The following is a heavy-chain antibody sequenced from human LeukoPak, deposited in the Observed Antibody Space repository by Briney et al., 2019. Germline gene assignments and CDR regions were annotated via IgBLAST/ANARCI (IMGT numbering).Heavy chain of an antibody. D-gene: IGHD3-22*01. Sequence: ASVKVSCTASGGTFSSYAISWVRQAPGQGLEWMGGIIPIFGTANYAQKFQGRVTITADESTSTAYMELGSLRSEDTAVYYCARDRSYDSSGYSGYFDYWGQGTLVTVSS. V-gene: IGHV1-69*13. CDR2: IIPIFGTA. CDR3: ARDRSYDSSGYSGYFDY. CDR1: GGTFSSYA. J-gene: IGHJ4*02.